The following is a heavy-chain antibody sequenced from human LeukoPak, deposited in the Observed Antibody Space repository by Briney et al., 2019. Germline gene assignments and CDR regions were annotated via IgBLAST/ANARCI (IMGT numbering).Heavy chain of an antibody. CDR2: IIPIFGTA. CDR3: ARKVPNDSSGYYYRGQFDP. J-gene: IGHJ5*02. D-gene: IGHD3-22*01. Sequence: ASVKVSCKASGYTFTGYYMHWVRQAPGQGLEWMGGIIPIFGTANYAQKFPGRVTITADKSTSTAYMELSSLRSEDTAVYYCARKVPNDSSGYYYRGQFDPWGQGTLVTVSS. CDR1: GYTFTGYY. V-gene: IGHV1-69*06.